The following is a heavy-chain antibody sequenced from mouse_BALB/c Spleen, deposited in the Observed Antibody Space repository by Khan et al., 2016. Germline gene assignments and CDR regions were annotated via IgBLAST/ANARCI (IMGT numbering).Heavy chain of an antibody. CDR3: GRALGMDY. Sequence: EVQLQESGPGLVKPSQSLSLTCTVTGYSITSDYAWNWIRQFPGNKLEWMGYISYSGSTSYNPSLKSRISITRDTSKNQFFLQLNSVTTEDTATXYWGRALGMDYWGQGTTVTVSS. J-gene: IGHJ4*01. V-gene: IGHV3-2*02. CDR1: GYSITSDYA. D-gene: IGHD3-3*01. CDR2: ISYSGST.